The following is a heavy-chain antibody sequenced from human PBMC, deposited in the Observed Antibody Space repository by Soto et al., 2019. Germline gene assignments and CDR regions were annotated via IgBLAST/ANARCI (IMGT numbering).Heavy chain of an antibody. Sequence: GESLKISCKGSGYSFTSYWISWVRQMPGKGLEWMGRIDPSDSYTNYSPSFQGHVTISADKSISTAYLQWSSLKASGTAMYYCARHRRGWGDFDYWGQGTLVTVSS. CDR1: GYSFTSYW. D-gene: IGHD6-19*01. J-gene: IGHJ4*02. CDR2: IDPSDSYT. V-gene: IGHV5-10-1*01. CDR3: ARHRRGWGDFDY.